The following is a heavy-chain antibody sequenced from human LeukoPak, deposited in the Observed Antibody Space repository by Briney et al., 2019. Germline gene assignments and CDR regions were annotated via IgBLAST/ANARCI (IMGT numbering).Heavy chain of an antibody. D-gene: IGHD6-19*01. CDR1: GGSFSGYY. V-gene: IGHV4-34*01. J-gene: IGHJ4*02. CDR3: ARVRAVAGSFDY. Sequence: PSETLSLTCAVYGGSFSGYYWSWIRQPPGKGLEWIGEINHSGSTNYNPSLKSRVTISVDTSKNQFSLKLSSVTAADTAVYYCARVRAVAGSFDYWGQGTLVTVSS. CDR2: INHSGST.